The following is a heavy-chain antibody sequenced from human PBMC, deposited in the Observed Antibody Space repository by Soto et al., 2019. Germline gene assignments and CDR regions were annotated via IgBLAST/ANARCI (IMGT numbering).Heavy chain of an antibody. CDR3: ARKVLAFDY. D-gene: IGHD2-8*02. CDR2: IYYSGST. J-gene: IGHJ4*02. Sequence: SETLSLTCTVSGGSISSYYWSRIRQPPGKGLEWIGYIYYSGSTNYNPSLKSRVTISVDTSKNQFSLKLSSVTAADTAVYYCARKVLAFDYWGQGTLVTVSS. V-gene: IGHV4-59*01. CDR1: GGSISSYY.